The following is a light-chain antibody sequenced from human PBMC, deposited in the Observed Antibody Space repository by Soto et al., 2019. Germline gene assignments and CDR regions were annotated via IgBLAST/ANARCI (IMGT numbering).Light chain of an antibody. CDR1: QSISNY. V-gene: IGKV1-39*01. Sequence: IQMTQSPSSLSASVGDRVTITCRASQSISNYLNWYQQKPGKAPKLLIYAASSLQSEVQSRFSGSRSVKEFTLPIPSLQPEDFATYYYQQSFSTPSTSGQGTKVEIK. CDR2: AAS. CDR3: QQSFSTPST. J-gene: IGKJ1*01.